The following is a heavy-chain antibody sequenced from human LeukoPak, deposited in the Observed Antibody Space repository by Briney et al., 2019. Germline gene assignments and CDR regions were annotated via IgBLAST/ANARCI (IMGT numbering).Heavy chain of an antibody. CDR3: AKDRDYGDYRLSFDY. V-gene: IGHV3-30*18. CDR1: GFTFSGYG. CDR2: ISYDGSNK. J-gene: IGHJ4*02. Sequence: GGSLRLSCAASGFTFSGYGMHWVRQAPGKGLEWVAVISYDGSNKYYADSVKGRFTISRDNSKKTLYLQMNSLRAEDTAVYYCAKDRDYGDYRLSFDYWGQGTLVTVSS. D-gene: IGHD4-17*01.